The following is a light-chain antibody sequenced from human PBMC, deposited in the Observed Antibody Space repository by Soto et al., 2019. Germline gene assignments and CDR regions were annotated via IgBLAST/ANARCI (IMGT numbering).Light chain of an antibody. V-gene: IGKV1-39*01. J-gene: IGKJ3*01. CDR3: QQSYSAPF. Sequence: DIQMTQSPSSLSASVGDRVTITCRASQSITTYLNWYQQKPGKAPKLLIYSASSLQSGVPSRFSGSGSGTDSTLTISSLQPEDFATYYCQQSYSAPFFGPGTKVDIK. CDR1: QSITTY. CDR2: SAS.